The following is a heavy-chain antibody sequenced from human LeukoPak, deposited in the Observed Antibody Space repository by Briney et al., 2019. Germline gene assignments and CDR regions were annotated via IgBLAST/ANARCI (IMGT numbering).Heavy chain of an antibody. CDR1: GGSTTSYD. CDR3: AREVTDAGGAYDYVWGSYRYINWFDP. D-gene: IGHD3-16*02. CDR2: IYTSGST. Sequence: PSETLSLTCTVSGGSTTSYDWSWIRQPAGKGLEWIGRIYTSGSTNYNPSLKSRVIISVDTSKNQFSLKLNSVTAADTAVYYCAREVTDAGGAYDYVWGSYRYINWFDPWGQGTLVTVSS. J-gene: IGHJ5*02. V-gene: IGHV4-4*07.